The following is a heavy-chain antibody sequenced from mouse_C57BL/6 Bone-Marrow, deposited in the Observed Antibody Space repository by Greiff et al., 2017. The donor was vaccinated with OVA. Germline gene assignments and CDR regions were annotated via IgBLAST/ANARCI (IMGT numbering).Heavy chain of an antibody. V-gene: IGHV3-6*01. CDR2: ISYDGSN. Sequence: EVQVVESGPGLVKPSQSLSLTCSVTGYSITSGYYWNWIRQFPGNKLEWMGYISYDGSNNYNPSLKNRISITRDTSKNQFFLKLNSVTTEDTATYYCAREGAYGYGAYWGQGTLVTVSA. D-gene: IGHD2-2*01. CDR1: GYSITSGYY. CDR3: AREGAYGYGAY. J-gene: IGHJ3*01.